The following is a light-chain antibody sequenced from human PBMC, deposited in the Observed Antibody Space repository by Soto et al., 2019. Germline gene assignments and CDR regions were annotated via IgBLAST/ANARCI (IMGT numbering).Light chain of an antibody. Sequence: NFLLTQPHSVSESPGKTLSISCTRSSGSIANNYVQWYQQRPGSAPTTVIYENNQRLSGFPDRFSGSTDGSSNSASLTISGLQTEDEADYYCQSYDSDFVVFGGGTKVTVL. J-gene: IGLJ2*01. V-gene: IGLV6-57*04. CDR3: QSYDSDFVV. CDR2: ENN. CDR1: SGSIANNY.